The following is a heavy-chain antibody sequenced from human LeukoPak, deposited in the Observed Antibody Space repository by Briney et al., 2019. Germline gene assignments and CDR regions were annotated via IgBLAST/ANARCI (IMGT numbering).Heavy chain of an antibody. D-gene: IGHD2-15*01. CDR2: IIPILGIA. J-gene: IGHJ4*02. CDR1: GGTFSSYA. V-gene: IGHV1-69*04. Sequence: GASVKVSCKASGGTFSSYAISWVRQAPGQGLEWKGRIIPILGIANYAQKFQGRVTITADKSTSTAYMELSSLRSEDTAVYYCARGVRSHFDYWGQGTLVTVSS. CDR3: ARGVRSHFDY.